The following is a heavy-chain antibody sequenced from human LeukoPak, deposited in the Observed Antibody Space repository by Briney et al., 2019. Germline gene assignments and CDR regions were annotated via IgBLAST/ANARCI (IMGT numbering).Heavy chain of an antibody. J-gene: IGHJ4*02. CDR2: IIPNLGTT. D-gene: IGHD3-22*01. CDR1: GGTSSSHA. Sequence: SVKVSCKASGGTSSSHAISWVRQAPGQGLEWMGRIIPNLGTTNRAQNFQDRVTLTADKSTNTAYMELTSLTSDDTAVYYCATTNDGGGYQWGDFFDFWGQGTLVTVSS. CDR3: ATTNDGGGYQWGDFFDF. V-gene: IGHV1-69*04.